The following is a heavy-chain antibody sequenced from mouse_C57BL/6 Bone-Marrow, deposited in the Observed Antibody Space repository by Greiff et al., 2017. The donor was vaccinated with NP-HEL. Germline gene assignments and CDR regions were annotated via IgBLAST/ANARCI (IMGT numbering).Heavy chain of an antibody. CDR2: INPSSGYT. Sequence: VQLQQSGAELAKPGASVKLSCKASGYTFTSYWMHWVKQRPGQGLEWIGYINPSSGYTKYNQKVKDKATLTADKSSSTAYMQLSSLTSEDSAVYYCAREKLDSYYGFAYWGQGTLVTVSA. J-gene: IGHJ3*01. V-gene: IGHV1-7*01. D-gene: IGHD2-12*01. CDR1: GYTFTSYW. CDR3: AREKLDSYYGFAY.